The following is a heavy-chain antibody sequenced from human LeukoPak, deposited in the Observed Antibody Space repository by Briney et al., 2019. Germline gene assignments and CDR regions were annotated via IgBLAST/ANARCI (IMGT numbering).Heavy chain of an antibody. V-gene: IGHV3-48*03. J-gene: IGHJ6*02. CDR1: GFTFSSYE. Sequence: PGGSLRLSCAASGFTFSSYEMNWVRQAPGKGLEWVSYISSSGSTIYYADSVKGRFTISRDNAKNSLYLQMNSLRAEDMAVYYCARGKDFWSGYRYYYYYYGMDVWGQGTTVTVSS. D-gene: IGHD3-3*01. CDR3: ARGKDFWSGYRYYYYYYGMDV. CDR2: ISSSGSTI.